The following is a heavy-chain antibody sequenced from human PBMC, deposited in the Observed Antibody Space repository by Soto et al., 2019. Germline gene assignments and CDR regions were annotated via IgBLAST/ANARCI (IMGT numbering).Heavy chain of an antibody. J-gene: IGHJ6*02. CDR1: GGTFSSYA. Sequence: QVQLVQSGAEVNKPGSSVKVSCKAYGGTFSSYAIGWVRQAPGQGLEWMGGFIPMFNRPHSARKFQGRVTITADESTSTAYMDLSSLRSEHTAVYYCARGQFHHVSNYYYALDVWGQGTTVTVSS. V-gene: IGHV1-69*01. CDR3: ARGQFHHVSNYYYALDV. CDR2: FIPMFNRP.